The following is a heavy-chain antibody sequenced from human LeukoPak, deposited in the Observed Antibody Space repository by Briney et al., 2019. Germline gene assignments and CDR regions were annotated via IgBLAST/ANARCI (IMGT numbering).Heavy chain of an antibody. CDR3: ARDGGYFRFDP. Sequence: ASVKVSCKASGGTFSSYAISWVRQAPGQGPEWMGGIIPIFGTANYAQEFQGRVTITTDESTSTAYMELSSLRSEDTAVYYCARDGGYFRFDPWGQGTLVTVSS. V-gene: IGHV1-69*05. D-gene: IGHD3-22*01. CDR2: IIPIFGTA. CDR1: GGTFSSYA. J-gene: IGHJ5*02.